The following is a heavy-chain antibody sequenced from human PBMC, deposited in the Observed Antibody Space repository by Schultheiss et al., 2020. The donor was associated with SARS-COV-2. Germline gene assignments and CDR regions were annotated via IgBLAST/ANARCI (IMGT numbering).Heavy chain of an antibody. CDR2: ISSSSSYT. J-gene: IGHJ6*03. CDR3: ARRGYSYGYKSSYYYYMDV. V-gene: IGHV3-11*03. CDR1: GFTFSDYY. D-gene: IGHD5-18*01. Sequence: GGSLRLSCAASGFTFSDYYMSWIRQAPGKGLEWVSYISSSSSYTNYADSVKGRFTISRHNSKNTLYLQMNSLRAEDTAVYYCARRGYSYGYKSSYYYYMDVWGKGTTVTVSS.